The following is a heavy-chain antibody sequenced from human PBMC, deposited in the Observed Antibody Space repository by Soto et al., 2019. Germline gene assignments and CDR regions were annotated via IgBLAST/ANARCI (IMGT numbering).Heavy chain of an antibody. J-gene: IGHJ3*02. V-gene: IGHV3-23*01. CDR3: AKSAHGWFSAFDI. D-gene: IGHD6-19*01. CDR2: ISGSGGTT. CDR1: GFTFSSYA. Sequence: EVQLLESGGGLVQPGGSLRLSCAASGFTFSSYAMSWVRQAPGKGLEWVSAISGSGGTTYYADSVKGRFTFSRDNSKNTLYQQMNSLRDEDSAVYYCAKSAHGWFSAFDIGGQGTMVTVSS.